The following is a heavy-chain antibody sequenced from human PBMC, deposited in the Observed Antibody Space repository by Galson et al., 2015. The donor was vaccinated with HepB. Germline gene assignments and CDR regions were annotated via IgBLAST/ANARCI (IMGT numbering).Heavy chain of an antibody. V-gene: IGHV4-61*02. CDR2: IYTSGST. Sequence: TLSLTCTVSGGSISSGSYYWSWIRQPAGKGLEWIGRIYTSGSTNYNPSLKSRVTMSVDTSKNQFSLKLSSVTAADTAVYYCARRGDYYDRDYFDYWGQGTLVTVSS. J-gene: IGHJ4*02. D-gene: IGHD3-22*01. CDR1: GGSISSGSYY. CDR3: ARRGDYYDRDYFDY.